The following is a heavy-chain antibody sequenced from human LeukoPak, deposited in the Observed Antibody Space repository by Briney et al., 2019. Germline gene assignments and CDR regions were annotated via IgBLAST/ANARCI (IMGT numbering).Heavy chain of an antibody. V-gene: IGHV3-74*01. CDR2: IDTDGSST. CDR3: AREASGTYYFDY. D-gene: IGHD1-26*01. CDR1: GFTFSSYW. J-gene: IGHJ4*02. Sequence: GGSLRLSCAASGFTFSSYWMHWVRQAPGKGLVWVSRIDTDGSSTSYADSVKGRFTISRDNAKNTLYLQMNSLRAEDTAVYYCAREASGTYYFDYWGQGTLVTVSS.